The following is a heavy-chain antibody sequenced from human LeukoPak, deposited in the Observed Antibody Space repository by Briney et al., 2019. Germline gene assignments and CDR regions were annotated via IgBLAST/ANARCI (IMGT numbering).Heavy chain of an antibody. Sequence: SETLSLTCTVSGGSISSSSYYWGWIRQPPGKGLEWIGSISYSGITYYNPSLKGRVTISVDTSKNQFSRKRSSVTAADTAVYYCARLDGYNQLYWGQGTLVTVSS. J-gene: IGHJ4*02. D-gene: IGHD5-24*01. CDR2: ISYSGIT. V-gene: IGHV4-39*01. CDR3: ARLDGYNQLY. CDR1: GGSISSSSYY.